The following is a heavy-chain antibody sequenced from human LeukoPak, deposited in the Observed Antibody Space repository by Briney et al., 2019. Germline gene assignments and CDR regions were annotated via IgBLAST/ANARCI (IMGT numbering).Heavy chain of an antibody. CDR1: GFTFSNHW. J-gene: IGHJ4*02. D-gene: IGHD2-2*02. CDR3: AKDRSGMAYHFDF. V-gene: IGHV3-74*01. CDR2: ISKDGSTS. Sequence: GGSLRLSCEASGFTFSNHWMHWVRRAPGKGLVWVSVISKDGSTSIYADSVRGRLTISRDNSKNTLFLQMDSLRAEDTAVYYCAKDRSGMAYHFDFWGQGTLVTVSS.